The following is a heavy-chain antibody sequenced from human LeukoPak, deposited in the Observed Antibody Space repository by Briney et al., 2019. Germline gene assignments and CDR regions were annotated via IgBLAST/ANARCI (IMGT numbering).Heavy chain of an antibody. V-gene: IGHV3-11*01. CDR3: ASDIVATSGDF. J-gene: IGHJ4*02. Sequence: PGGSLRLSCAASGFTFSDYYMSWIRQAPGKGLEWVAYITSSGDDICYADSVKGRFTISRDNAKNALFLRMSSLRVEDTATYYCASDIVATSGDFWGRGTLVSVSS. CDR1: GFTFSDYY. CDR2: ITSSGDDI. D-gene: IGHD5-12*01.